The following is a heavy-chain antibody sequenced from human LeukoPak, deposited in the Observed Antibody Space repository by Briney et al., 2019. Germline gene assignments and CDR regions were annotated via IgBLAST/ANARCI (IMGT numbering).Heavy chain of an antibody. D-gene: IGHD3-9*01. CDR2: ITGSGSST. CDR3: VKDELRYFDS. J-gene: IGHJ4*02. CDR1: GFTFSSSA. Sequence: GGSLRLSCVASGFTFSSSAMSWVRQAPGMGLEWVSGITGSGSSTYYASSVKGRFTISRDNSKNTLYLQMNSLRGEDTAVYHCVKDELRYFDSWGQGTLVTVSS. V-gene: IGHV3-23*01.